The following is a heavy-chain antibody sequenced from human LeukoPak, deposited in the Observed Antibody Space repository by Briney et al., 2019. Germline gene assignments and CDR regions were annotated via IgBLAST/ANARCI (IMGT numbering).Heavy chain of an antibody. J-gene: IGHJ5*02. V-gene: IGHV4-30-2*01. CDR3: ARAGRTYYDFWSGYYLTNWFDP. CDR2: IYHSGST. Sequence: SQTLSLTCAVSGGSISSGGYSWSWIRQPPGKGLEWIGYIYHSGSTYYNPSLKSRVTISVDRSKNQFSLKLSSVTAADTAVYYCARAGRTYYDFWSGYYLTNWFDPWGQGTLVTVS. D-gene: IGHD3-3*01. CDR1: GGSISSGGYS.